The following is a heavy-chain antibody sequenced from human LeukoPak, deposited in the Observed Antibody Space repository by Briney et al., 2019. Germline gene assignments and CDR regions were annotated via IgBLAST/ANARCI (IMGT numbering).Heavy chain of an antibody. CDR2: IKGDGSER. CDR1: GFNYGPYW. CDR3: ASFDY. V-gene: IGHV3-7*01. J-gene: IGHJ4*02. Sequence: PGGSLRLSCIASGFNYGPYWMSWVRQAPGKGPEWVANIKGDGSERFYVNSVEGRFTISRDNAKNSLYLQMNSLRAEDTAVYYCASFDYWGQGTLVTVSS.